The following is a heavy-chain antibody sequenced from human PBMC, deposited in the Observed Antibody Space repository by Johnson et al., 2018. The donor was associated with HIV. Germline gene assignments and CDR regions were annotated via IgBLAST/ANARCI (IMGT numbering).Heavy chain of an antibody. D-gene: IGHD3-16*01. Sequence: QVQLVESGGGVVQPGRSLRLSCAASGFTFSSYGMHWVRQAPGKGLEWVAVIWNDGSNKYYADSVKGRFTISRDNSRNTLYLQMNSLRAEDTAVYYCAKPMGGDDAFDIWGQGTMVTVSS. V-gene: IGHV3-33*06. CDR3: AKPMGGDDAFDI. CDR2: IWNDGSNK. J-gene: IGHJ3*02. CDR1: GFTFSSYG.